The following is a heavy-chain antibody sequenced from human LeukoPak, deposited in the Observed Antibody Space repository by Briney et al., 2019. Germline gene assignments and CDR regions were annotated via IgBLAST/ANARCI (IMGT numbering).Heavy chain of an antibody. CDR2: IYYSGST. D-gene: IGHD3-10*01. CDR1: DDSIRSSAYY. Sequence: SETLSLTCAVSDDSIRSSAYYWGWIRQPPGKGLEWIGSIYYSGSTYYNPSLKSRVTISIDTSKNQFSLKLSSVTAADTAVYYCASEPYGSGSFLGAFDIWGQGTMVIVSS. CDR3: ASEPYGSGSFLGAFDI. V-gene: IGHV4-39*01. J-gene: IGHJ3*02.